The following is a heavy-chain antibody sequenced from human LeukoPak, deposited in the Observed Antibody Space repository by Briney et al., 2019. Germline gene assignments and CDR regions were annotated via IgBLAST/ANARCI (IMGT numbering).Heavy chain of an antibody. J-gene: IGHJ4*02. Sequence: ASVKVSCKASGYTFTSYGISWVRQAPGQGLEWMGWISAYNGNTNYAQKLQGRVTMTTDTSTSTAYMELRSLRSDDTAVYYCARAPWEQPYSSSWSPWGFDPVFDYWGQGTLVTVSS. V-gene: IGHV1-18*01. CDR3: ARAPWEQPYSSSWSPWGFDPVFDY. CDR2: ISAYNGNT. CDR1: GYTFTSYG. D-gene: IGHD6-13*01.